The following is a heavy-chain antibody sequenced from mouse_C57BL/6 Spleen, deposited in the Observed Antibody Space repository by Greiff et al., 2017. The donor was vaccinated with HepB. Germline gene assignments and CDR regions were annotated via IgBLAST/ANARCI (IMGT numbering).Heavy chain of an antibody. V-gene: IGHV5-17*01. J-gene: IGHJ4*01. CDR1: GFTFSDYG. D-gene: IGHD1-1*01. CDR2: ISSGSSTI. Sequence: EVHLVESGGGLVKPGGSLKLSCAASGFTFSDYGMHWVRQAPEKGLEWVAYISSGSSTIYYADTVKGRFTISRDNAKNTLFLQMTSLRSEDTAMYYCARRPTTVVTGGYAMDYWGQGTSVTVSS. CDR3: ARRPTTVVTGGYAMDY.